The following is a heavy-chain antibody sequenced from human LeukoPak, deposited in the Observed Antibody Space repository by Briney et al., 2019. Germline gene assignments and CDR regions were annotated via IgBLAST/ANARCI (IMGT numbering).Heavy chain of an antibody. D-gene: IGHD3-10*01. V-gene: IGHV1-18*01. J-gene: IGHJ4*02. CDR1: GYTFTSYG. CDR2: ISAYNGNT. Sequence: ASVKVSCKASGYTFTSYGISWVRHAPGQGLEWMGWISAYNGNTNYAQKLQGRVTMTTDTSTSTAYMELRSLRSDDTAVYYCAREGYYGSGSAYYFDYWGQGTLVTVSS. CDR3: AREGYYGSGSAYYFDY.